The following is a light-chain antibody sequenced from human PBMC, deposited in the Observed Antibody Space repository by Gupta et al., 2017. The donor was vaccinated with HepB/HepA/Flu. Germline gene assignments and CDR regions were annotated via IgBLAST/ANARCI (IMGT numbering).Light chain of an antibody. J-gene: IGLJ3*02. V-gene: IGLV4-69*01. CDR2: LNDDGSH. CDR1: SGHSSYA. CDR3: QTWDTASWV. Sequence: HLILTQSPSASASLRASVKLTCSLSSGHSSYAVAWHPLQPEKGPRFLMKLNDDGSHTKGDGVPDRFAGSSSGADRFLIISRLQSEDEAEYYCQTWDTASWVFGGGTKLTVL.